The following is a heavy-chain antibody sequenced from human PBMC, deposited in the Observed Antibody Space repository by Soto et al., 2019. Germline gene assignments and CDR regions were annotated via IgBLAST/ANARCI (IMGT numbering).Heavy chain of an antibody. V-gene: IGHV3-23*01. CDR1: GFTFSSYS. CDR3: AKESYYDTSGYFPFDY. CDR2: ISGSGNSP. J-gene: IGHJ4*02. Sequence: RRLSCAASGFTFSSYSLSWVRQAPGKGLEWVSSISGSGNSPYYADSVKGRFTISRDNGKKTLYLQMNSLRAEDTAVYYCAKESYYDTSGYFPFDYWGQGTPVTVSS. D-gene: IGHD3-22*01.